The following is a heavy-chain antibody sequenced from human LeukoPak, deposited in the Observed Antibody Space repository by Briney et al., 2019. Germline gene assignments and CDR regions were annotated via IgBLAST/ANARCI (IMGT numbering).Heavy chain of an antibody. CDR1: GYTFTNYY. V-gene: IGHV1-46*01. Sequence: ASVKVSCKASGYTFTNYYIHLVRQAPGQGLEWMGIINPSGGSTRYAQKFQGRVTMTRDTSTSTVYMELSSLSSEDTAVYYCARGQSCSSTSCFFDYWGQGTLVTVSS. D-gene: IGHD2-2*01. CDR3: ARGQSCSSTSCFFDY. CDR2: INPSGGST. J-gene: IGHJ4*02.